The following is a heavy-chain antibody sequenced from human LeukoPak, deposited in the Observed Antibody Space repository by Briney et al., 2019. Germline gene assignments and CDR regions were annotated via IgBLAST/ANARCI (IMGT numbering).Heavy chain of an antibody. V-gene: IGHV4-4*07. D-gene: IGHD1-26*01. Sequence: PSETLSLTCTVSGGSISGYYWSWIRQPAGKGLEWIGRIYTSGTTHDNPSLKSRVTMSVDTSKNQVSLKVSSVTAADTAVYYCARQDSKVGAYTGPYYFDYWGQGTLDTVSS. CDR3: ARQDSKVGAYTGPYYFDY. CDR2: IYTSGTT. J-gene: IGHJ4*02. CDR1: GGSISGYY.